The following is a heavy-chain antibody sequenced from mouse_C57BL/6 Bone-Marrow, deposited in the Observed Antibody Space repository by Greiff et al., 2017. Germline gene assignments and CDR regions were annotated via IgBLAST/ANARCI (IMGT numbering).Heavy chain of an antibody. CDR2: IHPNSGST. Sequence: QVQLQQPGAELVKPGASVKLSCKASGYTFTSYWMHWVKQRPGQGLEWIGMIHPNSGSTNYNEKFKSKATLTVDKSSSTAYMQLSSLTSEDSAVYYCARGGLLYYYAKDYWGQGTSVTVSS. D-gene: IGHD2-3*01. J-gene: IGHJ4*01. CDR1: GYTFTSYW. CDR3: ARGGLLYYYAKDY. V-gene: IGHV1-64*01.